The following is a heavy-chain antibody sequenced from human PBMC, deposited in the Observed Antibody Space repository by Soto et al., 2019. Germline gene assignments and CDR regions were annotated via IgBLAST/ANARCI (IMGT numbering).Heavy chain of an antibody. Sequence: GGSLRLSCVASGITFYSFSVNWVRQAPGKGLEWVSSISNSGTKKNYADSVKGRFTISRDTANNSVFLQMNNLRGEDTAVYYCARDEGYGMDVWGQGTTVTVSS. CDR1: GITFYSFS. V-gene: IGHV3-21*01. J-gene: IGHJ6*02. CDR2: ISNSGTKK. CDR3: ARDEGYGMDV.